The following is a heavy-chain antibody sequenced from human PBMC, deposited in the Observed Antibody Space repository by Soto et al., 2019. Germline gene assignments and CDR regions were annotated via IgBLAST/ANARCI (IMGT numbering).Heavy chain of an antibody. CDR2: IYYSGST. CDR3: ASDSLFGSPPRFLEWLQSAGDDYYYYGMDV. V-gene: IGHV4-39*01. J-gene: IGHJ6*02. D-gene: IGHD3-3*01. Sequence: PSETLSLTCTVSGGSIISSGYYWGWIRQPPGKGLEWIGSIYYSGSTYYNPSLKSRVTISVDTSKNQFSLKLSSVTAADTAVYYCASDSLFGSPPRFLEWLQSAGDDYYYYGMDVWGQGTTVTVSS. CDR1: GGSIISSGYY.